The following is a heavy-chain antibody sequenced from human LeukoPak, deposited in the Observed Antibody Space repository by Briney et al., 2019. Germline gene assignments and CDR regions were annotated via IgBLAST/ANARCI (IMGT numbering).Heavy chain of an antibody. D-gene: IGHD2-2*01. CDR2: INPSGGST. Sequence: ASVTVSCKASGYTFTSYYMHWVRQAPGQGLEWMGIINPSGGSTSYAQKFQGRVTMTRDMSTSTVYMELSSLRSEDTAVYYCARDRRSSTSCYRFDPWGQGTLVTVPS. CDR1: GYTFTSYY. J-gene: IGHJ5*02. V-gene: IGHV1-46*01. CDR3: ARDRRSSTSCYRFDP.